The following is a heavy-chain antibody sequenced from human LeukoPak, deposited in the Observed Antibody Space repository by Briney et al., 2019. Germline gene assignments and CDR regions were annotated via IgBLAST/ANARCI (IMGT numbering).Heavy chain of an antibody. CDR2: IYGGGNT. J-gene: IGHJ4*02. V-gene: IGHV3-53*01. CDR3: ARGRWSSSGYQDY. D-gene: IGHD3-22*01. CDR1: GFSVSSNY. Sequence: PAGGSLRLSCAASGFSVSSNYMTWVRQAPGKGLECVSVIYGGGNTYYADSVGGRFTISRDNSKNTLYLQMNSLRVEDTAMYYCARGRWSSSGYQDYWGRGTLVTVSS.